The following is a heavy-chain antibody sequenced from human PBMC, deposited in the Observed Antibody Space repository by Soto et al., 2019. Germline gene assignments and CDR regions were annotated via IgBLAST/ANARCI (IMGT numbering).Heavy chain of an antibody. V-gene: IGHV3-13*01. CDR1: GFTFSSYD. J-gene: IGHJ6*03. Sequence: PGGSLRLSCAASGFTFSSYDMHWVRQATGKGLEWVSAIGTAGDTYYPGSVKGRFTISRENAKNSLYLQMNSLRAGDTAVYYCVRASDYTVGVPAAYLDVWVKGTTVTGFS. CDR2: IGTAGDT. D-gene: IGHD2-2*01. CDR3: VRASDYTVGVPAAYLDV.